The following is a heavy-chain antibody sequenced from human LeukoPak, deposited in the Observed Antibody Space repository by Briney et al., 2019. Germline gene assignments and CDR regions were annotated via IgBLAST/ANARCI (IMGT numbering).Heavy chain of an antibody. CDR1: GFTFSSYG. V-gene: IGHV3-23*01. J-gene: IGHJ4*02. CDR2: ISGSGGST. Sequence: PGGSLRLSCAASGFTFSSYGMSWVRQAPGKGLEWVSDISGSGGSTYYADSVKGRFTISRDNSKNTLYLQMNSLRAEDTAVYYCAPRVVGSAPFDYWGQGTLVTVSS. CDR3: APRVVGSAPFDY. D-gene: IGHD2-15*01.